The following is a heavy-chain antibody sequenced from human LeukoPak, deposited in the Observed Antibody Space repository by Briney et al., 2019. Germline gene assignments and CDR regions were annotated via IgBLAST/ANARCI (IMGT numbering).Heavy chain of an antibody. CDR2: ISAYNGNT. V-gene: IGHV1-18*01. J-gene: IGHJ6*03. Sequence: ASVKVSCKASGYTFTSYGISWVRQAPGQGLEWMGWISAYNGNTSYAQKLQGRVTMTTDTSTSTAYMELRSLRSDDTAVYYCARSVATISGYYYMDVWGKGTTVTVSS. CDR3: ARSVATISGYYYMDV. CDR1: GYTFTSYG. D-gene: IGHD5-12*01.